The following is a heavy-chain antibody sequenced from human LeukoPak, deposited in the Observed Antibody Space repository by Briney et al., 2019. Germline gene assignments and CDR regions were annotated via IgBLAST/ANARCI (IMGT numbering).Heavy chain of an antibody. CDR1: GFTFSSYA. V-gene: IGHV3-30-3*01. D-gene: IGHD6-19*01. J-gene: IGHJ4*02. Sequence: GGSLRLSCAASGFTFSSYAMHWVRQAPGKGLEWVAVISYDGSNKYYADSVKGRFTISRDNSKNTLYLQMNSLRAEDTAVYYCAKDRSSGWYNYYFDYWGQGTLVTVSS. CDR2: ISYDGSNK. CDR3: AKDRSSGWYNYYFDY.